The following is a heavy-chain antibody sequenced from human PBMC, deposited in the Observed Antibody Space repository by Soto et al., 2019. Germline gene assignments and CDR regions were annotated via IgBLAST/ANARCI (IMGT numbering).Heavy chain of an antibody. J-gene: IGHJ4*02. CDR2: IYHSGST. V-gene: IGHV4-30-2*01. CDR1: GGSITSGGYS. CDR3: ASGQQLVRNY. Sequence: QLQLQESGSGLVKPSQTLCLTCAVSGGSITSGGYSWSWIRQPPGKGLEWIGYIYHSGSTYYNPSLKSRVTMSVDRSKNQFTLKLSSVTAADTAVYYCASGQQLVRNYWGQGTLVTVSS. D-gene: IGHD6-13*01.